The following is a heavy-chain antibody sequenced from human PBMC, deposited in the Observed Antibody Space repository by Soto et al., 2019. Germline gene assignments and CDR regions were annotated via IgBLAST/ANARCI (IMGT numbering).Heavy chain of an antibody. CDR3: AKDRNYSAIVEMATTGMDA. V-gene: IGHV3-30*18. Sequence: GGSLMLSCAASGFTFSNYGMHWVRQAPVKGLEWVAIISYDGSSKYYVDSVQGRFTISRDNSKNTLYMQMNSLRAEDTAVYYCAKDRNYSAIVEMATTGMDAWGQGTKVRVS. D-gene: IGHD5-18*01. CDR2: ISYDGSSK. J-gene: IGHJ6*02. CDR1: GFTFSNYG.